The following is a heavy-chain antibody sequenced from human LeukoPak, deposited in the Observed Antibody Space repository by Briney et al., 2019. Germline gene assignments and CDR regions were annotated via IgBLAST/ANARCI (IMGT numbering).Heavy chain of an antibody. J-gene: IGHJ6*03. V-gene: IGHV1-2*02. CDR3: ARGYDFWSGYHMWYYYYMDV. Sequence: ASVKVSCKTSGYTFTGYYMHWVRQAPGQGLEWMGWINPNSGGANYAQEFQGRVTMTRNTSISTAYMELSSLRSEDTAVYYCARGYDFWSGYHMWYYYYMDVWGKGTTVTVSS. D-gene: IGHD3-3*01. CDR1: GYTFTGYY. CDR2: INPNSGGA.